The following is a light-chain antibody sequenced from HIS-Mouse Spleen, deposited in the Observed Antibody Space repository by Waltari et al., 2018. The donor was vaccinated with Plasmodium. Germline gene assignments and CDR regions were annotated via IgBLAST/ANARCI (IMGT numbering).Light chain of an antibody. CDR3: QQYNNWSFT. J-gene: IGKJ3*01. CDR2: GAS. V-gene: IGKV3-15*01. Sequence: EIVMTQSPATLSVSPGERATLSCRASQSVSSNLAWYQQNPGQAPRLLIYGASTRATGIPARFSGSGSGTEFTLTISSLQYEDFAVYYCQQYNNWSFTFGPGTKVDIK. CDR1: QSVSSN.